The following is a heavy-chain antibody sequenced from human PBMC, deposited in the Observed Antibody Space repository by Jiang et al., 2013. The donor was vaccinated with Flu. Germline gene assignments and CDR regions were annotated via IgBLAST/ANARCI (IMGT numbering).Heavy chain of an antibody. CDR1: GGSISSSNW. V-gene: IGHV4-4*02. J-gene: IGHJ4*02. D-gene: IGHD3-10*01. CDR2: IYHSGST. Sequence: PGLVKPSGTLSLTCAVSGGSISSSNWWSWVRQPPGKGLEWIGEIYHSGSTNYNPSLKSRVTISVDKSKNQFSLKLSSVTAADTAVYYCARVKGKWFGELLSRPYYFDYWGQGTLVTVSS. CDR3: ARVKGKWFGELLSRPYYFDY.